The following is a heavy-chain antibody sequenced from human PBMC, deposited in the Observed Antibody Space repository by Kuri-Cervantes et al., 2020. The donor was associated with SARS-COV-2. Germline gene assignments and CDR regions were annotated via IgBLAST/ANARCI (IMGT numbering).Heavy chain of an antibody. CDR1: RFTLSHYG. CDR3: ARDARAGRKRGIDY. Sequence: GGSLRLSCAASRFTLSHYGVHWVRQAPGKGLEWVAVISFDGSNKYYGDSVKGRFTISRDNSKNMLYLQMDSLRADDTAVYYCARDARAGRKRGIDYWGQGTLVTVSS. J-gene: IGHJ4*02. CDR2: ISFDGSNK. V-gene: IGHV3-30-3*01.